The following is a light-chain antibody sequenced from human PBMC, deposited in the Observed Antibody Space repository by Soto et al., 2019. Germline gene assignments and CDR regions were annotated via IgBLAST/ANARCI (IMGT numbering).Light chain of an antibody. CDR1: QGIRND. CDR2: AAS. J-gene: IGKJ1*01. CDR3: LQHYNYPRT. V-gene: IGKV1-6*01. Sequence: AIQMTQSPSSLSASVGDRVTIACRASQGIRNDLVWYQQKPGKATNLLIYAASSLQSGVPSRFSGSGSGTDFTLTISSLQPEDFATYYCLQHYNYPRTFGQGTKVEIK.